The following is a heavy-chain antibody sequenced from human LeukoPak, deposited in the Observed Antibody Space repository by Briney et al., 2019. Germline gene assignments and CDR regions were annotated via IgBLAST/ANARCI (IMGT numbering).Heavy chain of an antibody. CDR1: GFTFSSYG. D-gene: IGHD2-15*01. V-gene: IGHV3-30*02. CDR3: AKGVCGGSCYFDY. Sequence: PGGSLRLSCAASGFTFSSYGMHWVRQAPGKGLEWVAFIRHDGSTKHYADSVKGRFTISRDNSKNTLYVQMNSLRVEDMAVCYCAKGVCGGSCYFDYWGQGTLVTVSS. CDR2: IRHDGSTK. J-gene: IGHJ4*02.